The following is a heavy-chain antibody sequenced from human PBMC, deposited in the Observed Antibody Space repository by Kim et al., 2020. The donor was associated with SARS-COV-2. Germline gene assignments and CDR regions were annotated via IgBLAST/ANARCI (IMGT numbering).Heavy chain of an antibody. CDR3: ARDDYGDYVGGNYFDY. CDR2: ISAYNGNT. Sequence: ASVKVSCKASGYTFTSYGISWVRQAPGQGLEWMGWISAYNGNTNYAQKLQGRVTMTTDTSTSTAYMELRSLRSDDTAVYYCARDDYGDYVGGNYFDYWGQGTLVTVSS. D-gene: IGHD4-17*01. CDR1: GYTFTSYG. J-gene: IGHJ4*02. V-gene: IGHV1-18*01.